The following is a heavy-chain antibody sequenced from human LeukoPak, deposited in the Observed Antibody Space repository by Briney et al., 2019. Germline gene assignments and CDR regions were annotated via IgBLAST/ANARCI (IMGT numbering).Heavy chain of an antibody. CDR2: IGYDGSNK. V-gene: IGHV3-30*02. Sequence: GGSLRLSCAASGFTFRSYGMHWVRQAPGKGLEWVAFIGYDGSNKYYAESVKGRFTISRDNSKNTLYLQMNSLRAEDTGVYYCAKDLASDYYYMDVWGKGTTVTISS. CDR1: GFTFRSYG. J-gene: IGHJ6*03. CDR3: AKDLASDYYYMDV.